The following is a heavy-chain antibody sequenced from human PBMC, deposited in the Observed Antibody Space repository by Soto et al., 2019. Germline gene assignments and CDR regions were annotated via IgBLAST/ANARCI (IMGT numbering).Heavy chain of an antibody. J-gene: IGHJ6*02. CDR3: ARDPTGYSSGWYDYYYYYGMDV. V-gene: IGHV1-18*01. Sequence: ASVKVSCKASGYTFTSYGISWVRQAPGQGLEWMGWISAYNGNTNYAQKLQGRVTMTTDTSTSTAYMELRSLRSDDTAVYYCARDPTGYSSGWYDYYYYYGMDVWGQGTTVTVSS. D-gene: IGHD6-19*01. CDR2: ISAYNGNT. CDR1: GYTFTSYG.